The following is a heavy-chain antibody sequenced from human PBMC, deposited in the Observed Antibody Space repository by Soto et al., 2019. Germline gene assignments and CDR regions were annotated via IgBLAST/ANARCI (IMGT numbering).Heavy chain of an antibody. Sequence: QIQLVQSGAEVKKPGASVKVSCKASGYSFTSYGITLVRQAPGQGPEWLGWITAENGNTNYAQKFQGRSTMTTDTSTNTAFMELRGLRSDDTAVYYCARVVLEWLPTSGFDYWGQGTLVTVSS. J-gene: IGHJ4*02. CDR1: GYSFTSYG. CDR2: ITAENGNT. D-gene: IGHD5-12*01. V-gene: IGHV1-18*04. CDR3: ARVVLEWLPTSGFDY.